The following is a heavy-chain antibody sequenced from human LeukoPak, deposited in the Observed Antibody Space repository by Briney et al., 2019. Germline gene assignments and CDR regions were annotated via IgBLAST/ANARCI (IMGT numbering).Heavy chain of an antibody. J-gene: IGHJ4*02. Sequence: GGSLRLSCAASGFTFSSYSMNWVRQAPGKGLEWVSYISSSGRTPYYADSVKGRFTISRDNAKNSLYLQMNSLRAEDTAVYYCARRSGYYHYFDYWGQGTLVTVSS. CDR1: GFTFSSYS. CDR2: ISSSGRTP. CDR3: ARRSGYYHYFDY. D-gene: IGHD3-3*01. V-gene: IGHV3-48*04.